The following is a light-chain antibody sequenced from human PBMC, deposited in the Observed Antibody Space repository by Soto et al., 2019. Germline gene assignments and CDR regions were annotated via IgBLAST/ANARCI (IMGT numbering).Light chain of an antibody. Sequence: QSVLTQPASVSRSPGQSITISCTGSSSDVGGYSYVSWYQQHPGKAPKLMIYEVSNRPSGVSNRFSGSKSGNTASLTISGLPTEDDADYYCSSYTSSTTLGVFGTGTKLTVL. V-gene: IGLV2-14*01. CDR2: EVS. CDR3: SSYTSSTTLGV. J-gene: IGLJ1*01. CDR1: SSDVGGYSY.